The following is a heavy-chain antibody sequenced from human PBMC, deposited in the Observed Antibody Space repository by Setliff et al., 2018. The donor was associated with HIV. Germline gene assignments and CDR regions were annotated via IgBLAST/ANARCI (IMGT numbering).Heavy chain of an antibody. J-gene: IGHJ4*02. D-gene: IGHD3-22*01. CDR2: IIAILGTA. CDR3: SRDLVTYYDSSGYDY. Sequence: SVKVSCKESGGTFSRYAISWVRQATGQGLEWMGGIIAILGTAKYAQKFQGRVTITADKSTSTAYMELSSLRAEDTAVYYCSRDLVTYYDSSGYDYWGQGTLVTVSS. CDR1: GGTFSRYA. V-gene: IGHV1-69*10.